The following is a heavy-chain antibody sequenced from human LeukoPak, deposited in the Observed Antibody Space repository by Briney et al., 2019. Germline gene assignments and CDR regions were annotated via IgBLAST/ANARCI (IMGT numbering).Heavy chain of an antibody. V-gene: IGHV3-15*01. Sequence: GGSLGLSCAASGFTFTSAWMSWVRQAPGKGLEWVGRIKGKTAAGAPDYVASVKGRFTISRDDSKNTLFLQMNSLKTEDTAVYYCITGDYDFWSGFYSPNHYFDYWGQGTLVTVSS. J-gene: IGHJ4*02. CDR1: GFTFTSAW. D-gene: IGHD3-3*01. CDR3: ITGDYDFWSGFYSPNHYFDY. CDR2: IKGKTAAGAP.